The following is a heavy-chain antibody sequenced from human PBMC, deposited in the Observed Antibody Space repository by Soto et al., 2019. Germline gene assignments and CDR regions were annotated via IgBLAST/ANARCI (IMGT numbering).Heavy chain of an antibody. CDR1: GFSLSNAW. D-gene: IGHD5-18*01. J-gene: IGHJ4*02. Sequence: GGSLRLSCAASGFSLSNAWMSWVRPAPGKGLEWVGRIKSKTDGGTTDYAAPVKGRFTISREDSKNTLYLQRNSLKTEDTAVYYSPTDSSIGGSSYGYSIYFDYSYQAALVPIST. CDR3: PTDSSIGGSSYGYSIYFDY. CDR2: IKSKTDGGTT. V-gene: IGHV3-15*01.